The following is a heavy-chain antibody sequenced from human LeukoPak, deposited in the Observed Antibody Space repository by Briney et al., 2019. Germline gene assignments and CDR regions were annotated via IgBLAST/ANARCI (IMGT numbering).Heavy chain of an antibody. CDR2: IYSGGST. CDR1: GFTVSSNY. Sequence: GGSLRLSCAASGFTVSSNYMSWVRQAPGKGLEWVSVIYSGGSTNYADSVKGRFTISRDNSKTTLYLQMNSLRAEDTAVYYCAGGYTSSWYYFDYWGQGTLVTVSS. V-gene: IGHV3-66*01. CDR3: AGGYTSSWYYFDY. J-gene: IGHJ4*02. D-gene: IGHD6-13*01.